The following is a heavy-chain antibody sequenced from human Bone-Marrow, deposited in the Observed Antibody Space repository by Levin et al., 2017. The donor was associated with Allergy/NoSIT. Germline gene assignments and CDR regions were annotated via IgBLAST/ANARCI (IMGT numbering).Heavy chain of an antibody. V-gene: IGHV3-30-3*01. Sequence: GGSLRLSCAASGFTCSIYNMHWVRRAPGKGLECVAIISYDSDIKYYADSVRGRFTISRDNSKNRMFLQMNDLRPEDSAVYDCARPQSERGHSAPEPWVYWGRGIVVTVSS. CDR3: ARPQSERGHSAPEPWVY. CDR1: GFTCSIYN. J-gene: IGHJ4*02. D-gene: IGHD1-1*01. CDR2: ISYDSDIK.